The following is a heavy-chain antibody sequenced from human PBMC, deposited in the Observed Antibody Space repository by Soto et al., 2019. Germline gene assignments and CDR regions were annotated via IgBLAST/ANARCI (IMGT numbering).Heavy chain of an antibody. CDR1: CGSIISSNW. CDR3: ARVGYTSGHYFDY. J-gene: IGHJ4*02. CDR2: IYHSGST. Sequence: PSETLSLTCAVSCGSIISSNWWSWVRQPPGKGLEWIGEIYHSGSTYYNMSLKSRVTISVDKSNNQFSLKLTSMTAADSAVYYCARVGYTSGHYFDYWGQGTLVTVSS. D-gene: IGHD5-18*01. V-gene: IGHV4-4*02.